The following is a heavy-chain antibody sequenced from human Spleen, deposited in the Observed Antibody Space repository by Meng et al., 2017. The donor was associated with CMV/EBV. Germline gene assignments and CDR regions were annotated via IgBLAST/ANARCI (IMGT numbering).Heavy chain of an antibody. CDR1: GYTFTNYG. V-gene: IGHV1-18*01. CDR3: ARDYVDDYGDHGAFDI. J-gene: IGHJ3*02. CDR2: ISTYNGNT. Sequence: ASVKVSCKASGYTFTNYGITWVRQAPGQGPEWMGWISTYNGNTNYAQKFQGRVTMSTDTSTTTAYMEVRSLRSDDTAVYYCARDYVDDYGDHGAFDIWGQGTMVTVSS. D-gene: IGHD4-17*01.